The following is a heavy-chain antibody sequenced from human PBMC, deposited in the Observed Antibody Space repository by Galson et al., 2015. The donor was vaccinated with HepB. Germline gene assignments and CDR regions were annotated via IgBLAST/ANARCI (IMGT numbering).Heavy chain of an antibody. V-gene: IGHV1-24*01. Sequence: SVKVSCKVSGYTLTELSMHWVRQAPGKGLEWMGGFDPEDGETIYAQKFQGRVTMTEDTSTDTAYMELSSLRSEDTAVYYCATDTANTKLIAAATILDYWGQGTLVTVSS. CDR3: ATDTANTKLIAAATILDY. CDR2: FDPEDGET. D-gene: IGHD6-13*01. CDR1: GYTLTELS. J-gene: IGHJ4*02.